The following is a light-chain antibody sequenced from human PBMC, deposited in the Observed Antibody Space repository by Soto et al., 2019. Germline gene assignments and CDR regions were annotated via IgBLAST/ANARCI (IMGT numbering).Light chain of an antibody. V-gene: IGKV3-11*01. CDR2: DAS. J-gene: IGKJ5*01. Sequence: VVFTPSPAPPSFSPRDTAPPSCGASQSVSSSLAWYQQKPGQAPRLLIYDASTRATGIPARFSGSGSGTDFTLTISSLEPEDFAVYYCHHRGNGITFGQGTRLEIK. CDR3: HHRGNGIT. CDR1: QSVSSS.